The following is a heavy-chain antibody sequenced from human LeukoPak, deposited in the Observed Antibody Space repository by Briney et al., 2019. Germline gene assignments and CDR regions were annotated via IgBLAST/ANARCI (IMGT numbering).Heavy chain of an antibody. CDR2: IQQDGSAK. J-gene: IGHJ4*02. V-gene: IGHV3-7*01. Sequence: GGSLRLSCAASGFTFSTSWMSWVRQAPGKGLEWVANIQQDGSAKYYVDSVKGRFTISRDNARNSLYLQMNSLRAEDTAVYYCARFSLYDNSGYYSWLFDFWGQGTLVTVSS. CDR1: GFTFSTSW. D-gene: IGHD3-22*01. CDR3: ARFSLYDNSGYYSWLFDF.